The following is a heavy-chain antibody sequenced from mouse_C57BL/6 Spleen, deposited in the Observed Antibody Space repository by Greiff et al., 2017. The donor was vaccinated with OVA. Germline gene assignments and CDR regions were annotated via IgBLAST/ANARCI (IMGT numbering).Heavy chain of an antibody. J-gene: IGHJ1*03. D-gene: IGHD2-1*01. V-gene: IGHV1-26*01. Sequence: VQLQQSGPELVKPGASVKISCKASGYTFTDYYMNWVKQSHGKSLEWIGDINPNNGGTSYNQKFKGKATLTVDKSSSTAYMELRSLTSEDSAVYYCARQGNYDWYFDVWGTGTTVTVSS. CDR2: INPNNGGT. CDR3: ARQGNYDWYFDV. CDR1: GYTFTDYY.